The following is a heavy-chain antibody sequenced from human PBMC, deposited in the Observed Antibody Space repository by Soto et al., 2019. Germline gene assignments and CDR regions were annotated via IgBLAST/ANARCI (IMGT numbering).Heavy chain of an antibody. V-gene: IGHV4-39*01. CDR2: VFYTGFT. D-gene: IGHD1-20*01. CDR1: GASISGSYYY. Sequence: WETLSLTCAVSGASISGSYYYWAWLRQSPGKGPEWIGSVFYTGFTSYNPSLESRVSVSVDTSKSQFSLKLSAVTAADTAVYYCATSQKGYNWNYFDHWGQGALVTVSS. CDR3: ATSQKGYNWNYFDH. J-gene: IGHJ4*02.